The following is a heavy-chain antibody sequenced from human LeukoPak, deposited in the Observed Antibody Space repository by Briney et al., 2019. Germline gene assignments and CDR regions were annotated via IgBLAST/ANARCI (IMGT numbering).Heavy chain of an antibody. D-gene: IGHD5-18*01. V-gene: IGHV4-59*01. CDR1: GGSFSGYY. CDR2: IYYSGST. CDR3: ARGGGYSYGYDPLDFDY. J-gene: IGHJ4*02. Sequence: SETLSLTCAVYGGSFSGYYWSWIRQPPGKGLEWIGYIYYSGSTNYNPSLKSRVTISVDTSKNQFSLKLSSVTAADTAVYYCARGGGYSYGYDPLDFDYWGQGTLVTVSS.